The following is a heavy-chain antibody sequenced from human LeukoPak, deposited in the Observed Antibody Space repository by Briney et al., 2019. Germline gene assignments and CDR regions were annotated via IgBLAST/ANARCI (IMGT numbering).Heavy chain of an antibody. CDR1: GFTFGNYA. Sequence: GGSLRLSCAASGFTFGNYAMSWVRQAPGRGLEWVSVISGSGDTTYYRDSLKGRFTVSRDNSKNTLFLQMNSLRAEDTAVYYCTKTGDSGWFNDYWGQGTLVTVSS. CDR3: TKTGDSGWFNDY. J-gene: IGHJ4*02. D-gene: IGHD6-19*01. V-gene: IGHV3-23*01. CDR2: ISGSGDTT.